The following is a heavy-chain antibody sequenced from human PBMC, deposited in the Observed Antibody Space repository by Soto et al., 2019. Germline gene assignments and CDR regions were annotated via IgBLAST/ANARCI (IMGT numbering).Heavy chain of an antibody. CDR2: XXPXXXXX. CDR3: ARLPTTVLIAF. V-gene: IGHV5-10-1*01. J-gene: IGHJ1*01. CDR1: GYSFTSYW. D-gene: IGHD4-17*01. Sequence: GESLKISCETSGYSFTSYWINWVRQMPGKGLEWXGRXXPXXXXXEXXPSFQGHVTMSVDTSLSAAYLQWSSLKASDTAIYYCARLPTTVLIAFWGQGTLVTVSS.